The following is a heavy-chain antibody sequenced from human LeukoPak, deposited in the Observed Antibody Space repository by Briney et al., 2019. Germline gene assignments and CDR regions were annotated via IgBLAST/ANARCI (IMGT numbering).Heavy chain of an antibody. Sequence: GGSLRLSCAASGFTFSSYWMSWVRQAPGKGLEWVANIKQDGSEKYYVDSVKGRFTISRDNAKNSLYLQMNSLRAEDTAVYYCARVCGSCYGDVFDIWGQGTMVTVSS. D-gene: IGHD2-15*01. CDR2: IKQDGSEK. J-gene: IGHJ3*02. CDR1: GFTFSSYW. CDR3: ARVCGSCYGDVFDI. V-gene: IGHV3-7*03.